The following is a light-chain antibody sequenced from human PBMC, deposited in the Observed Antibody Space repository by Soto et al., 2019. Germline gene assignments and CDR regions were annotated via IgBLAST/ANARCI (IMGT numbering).Light chain of an antibody. V-gene: IGLV2-8*01. J-gene: IGLJ2*01. CDR3: SSYADSNNLI. Sequence: QSVLTQPPSTSGSPGQSVTISCTGSGSDITTNDYVSWYQQHPGKAPKLIIYEVNRRPSGVPDRFSGSNAGNTDSLTVSGLQAEDETVYHCSSYADSNNLICGGGTKLTVL. CDR1: GSDITTNDY. CDR2: EVN.